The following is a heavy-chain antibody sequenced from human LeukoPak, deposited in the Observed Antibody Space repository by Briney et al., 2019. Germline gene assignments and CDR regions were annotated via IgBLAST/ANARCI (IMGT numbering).Heavy chain of an antibody. D-gene: IGHD2-21*01. Sequence: GGSLRLSCVASGFTFRHYDMSWVRQAPGKGLEWVSSINTSSGSTYYADSLQGRFTISRDNSKNTLHLQMNNVRAEDTALYYCMKLPTMIIVIDTDFEYWGQGAQVTVSS. V-gene: IGHV3-23*01. CDR3: MKLPTMIIVIDTDFEY. CDR2: INTSSGST. CDR1: GFTFRHYD. J-gene: IGHJ4*02.